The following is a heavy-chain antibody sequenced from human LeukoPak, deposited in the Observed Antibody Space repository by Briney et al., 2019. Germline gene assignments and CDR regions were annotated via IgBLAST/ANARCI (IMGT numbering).Heavy chain of an antibody. CDR3: ARGRITMVRGVIITGPYYFDY. J-gene: IGHJ4*02. Sequence: GGSLRLSCAASGFTFSSYGMHWVRQAPGKGLEWVAVIWYDGSNKYYADSVKGRFTISRDNSKNTLYLQMNSLRAEDTAVYYCARGRITMVRGVIITGPYYFDYWGQGTLVTVSS. CDR2: IWYDGSNK. CDR1: GFTFSSYG. D-gene: IGHD3-10*01. V-gene: IGHV3-33*01.